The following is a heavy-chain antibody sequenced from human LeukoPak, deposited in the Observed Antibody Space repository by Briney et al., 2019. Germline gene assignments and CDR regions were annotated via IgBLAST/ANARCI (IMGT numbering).Heavy chain of an antibody. V-gene: IGHV1-46*01. CDR1: GYTFTSYY. J-gene: IGHJ3*01. D-gene: IGHD3-22*01. CDR2: INPSGGNT. CDR3: ARDLSGYYDSSGSDGFDF. Sequence: GASVKVSCKASGYTFTSYYMHWVRQAPGQGLEWMGIINPSGGNTIYAQKLQGRVTMTTDTSTSTAYMELRSLRSDDTAVYYCARDLSGYYDSSGSDGFDFWGQGTMLTVSS.